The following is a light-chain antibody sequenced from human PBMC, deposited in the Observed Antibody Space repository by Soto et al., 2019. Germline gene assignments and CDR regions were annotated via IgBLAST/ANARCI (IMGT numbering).Light chain of an antibody. Sequence: QSVLTQPPSVSGAPGQRVTISCTGSGSNIGAGYDVHWFQQLPGAAPKLLIYGNNNRPSGVPDRFSGSKSGTSASLAITGLQADDEADYYCQSYDDTLSGDVVFGGGTKLTVL. CDR2: GNN. CDR3: QSYDDTLSGDVV. V-gene: IGLV1-40*01. J-gene: IGLJ2*01. CDR1: GSNIGAGYD.